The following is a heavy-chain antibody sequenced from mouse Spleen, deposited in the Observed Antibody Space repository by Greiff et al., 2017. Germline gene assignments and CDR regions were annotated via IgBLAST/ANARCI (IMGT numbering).Heavy chain of an antibody. J-gene: IGHJ2*01. V-gene: IGHV1-52*01. CDR3: ARSRGNYYFDY. D-gene: IGHD2-1*01. CDR1: GYTFTSYW. Sequence: QVQLQQPGAELVRPGSSVKLSCKASGYTFTSYWMHWVKQRPIQGLEWIGNIDPSDSETHYNQKFKDKATLTVDKSSSTAYMQLNSLTSEDSAVYFCARSRGNYYFDYWGQGTTLTVSS. CDR2: IDPSDSET.